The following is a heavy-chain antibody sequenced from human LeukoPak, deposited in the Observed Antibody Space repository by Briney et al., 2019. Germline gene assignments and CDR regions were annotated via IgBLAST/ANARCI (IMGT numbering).Heavy chain of an antibody. CDR3: AKARGLYCSSTSCYDCDV. CDR1: GYTFTAYY. Sequence: SSVKVSCKSSGYTFTAYYIHWVRQAPRQGLEWMGWINLNSAWTNYAQKSQSTVTLTTDTAITTAYMELNRLRSDDTVVYYCAKARGLYCSSTSCYDCDVWGKGTTVTVSS. CDR2: INLNSAWT. D-gene: IGHD2-2*01. J-gene: IGHJ6*04. V-gene: IGHV1-2*02.